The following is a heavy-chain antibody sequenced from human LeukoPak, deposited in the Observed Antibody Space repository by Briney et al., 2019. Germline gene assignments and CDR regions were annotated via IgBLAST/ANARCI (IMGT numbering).Heavy chain of an antibody. D-gene: IGHD6-13*01. CDR3: ATSGYSSSWFFDY. CDR2: IYYSGNT. Sequence: SETLSLTCTVSGGSISNHYWTWIRQPPGRGLEWIGYIYYSGNTNYDPSLKSRVTISVDTSKNQFSLKLSSVTAADTAVYYCATSGYSSSWFFDYWGQGTLVTVSS. V-gene: IGHV4-59*08. CDR1: GGSISNHY. J-gene: IGHJ4*02.